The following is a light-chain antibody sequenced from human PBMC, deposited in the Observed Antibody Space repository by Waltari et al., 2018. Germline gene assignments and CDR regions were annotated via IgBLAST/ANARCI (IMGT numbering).Light chain of an antibody. V-gene: IGKV1-13*02. Sequence: IQMSQSPSSLSASVGDSVTITCRASQGITSYLNWYQQKPGKAPKLLIYYANSLASGVPSRFSGSGSGTEFTLTINSLQPEDFATYYCQQGNSYPFTFGPGTKLDIK. CDR3: QQGNSYPFT. CDR1: QGITSY. CDR2: YAN. J-gene: IGKJ3*01.